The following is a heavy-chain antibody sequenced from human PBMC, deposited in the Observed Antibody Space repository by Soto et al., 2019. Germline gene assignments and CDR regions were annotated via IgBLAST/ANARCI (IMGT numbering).Heavy chain of an antibody. CDR3: ARERPDGSRLDP. V-gene: IGHV4-30-4*01. D-gene: IGHD6-13*01. CDR1: GGSISSGDYS. Sequence: SETLFLTCTVCGGSISSGDYSWSWIRQPPGKGLEWIGYIYYSGSTYYNPSLKSRVTISVDTSKNQFSLKLSSVTAADTAVYYCARERPDGSRLDPWGQGTLVTVSS. CDR2: IYYSGST. J-gene: IGHJ5*02.